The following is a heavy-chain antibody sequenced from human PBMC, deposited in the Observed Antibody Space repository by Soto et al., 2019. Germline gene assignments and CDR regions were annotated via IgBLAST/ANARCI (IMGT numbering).Heavy chain of an antibody. D-gene: IGHD3-22*01. V-gene: IGHV3-11*06. CDR1: GFTFSYYY. Sequence: PGGSLRLSCAASGFTFSYYYMSWIRQAPGKGLEWVSYISSSSSYTNYADSVKGRFTISRDNAKNSLYQQMNSLRAEDTAVYYCARXYTYYYDSSGYYLYFDYWGQGTLVTVSS. J-gene: IGHJ4*02. CDR3: ARXYTYYYDSSGYYLYFDY. CDR2: ISSSSSYT.